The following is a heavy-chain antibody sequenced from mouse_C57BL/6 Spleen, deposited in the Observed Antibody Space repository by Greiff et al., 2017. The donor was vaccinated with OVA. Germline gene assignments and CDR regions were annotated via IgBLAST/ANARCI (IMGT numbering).Heavy chain of an antibody. CDR1: GYTFTDYN. Sequence: DVKLQESGPELVKPGASVKIPCKASGYTFTDYNMDWVKQSHGKSLEWIGDINPNNGGTIYNQKFKGKATLTVDKSSSTAYMELRSLTSEDTAVYYCARGGYYWYFDVWGTGTTVTVSS. V-gene: IGHV1-18*01. D-gene: IGHD1-1*02. J-gene: IGHJ1*03. CDR2: INPNNGGT. CDR3: ARGGYYWYFDV.